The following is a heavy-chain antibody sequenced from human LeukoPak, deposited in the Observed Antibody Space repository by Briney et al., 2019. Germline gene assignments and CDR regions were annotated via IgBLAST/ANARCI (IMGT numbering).Heavy chain of an antibody. V-gene: IGHV1-69*04. D-gene: IGHD3-10*01. CDR2: IIPILGIA. Sequence: GGSLRLSCAASGFTFSSYAISWVRQAPGQGLEWMGRIIPILGIANYAQKFQGRVTITADKSTSTAYMELSSLRSEDTAVYYCARDYPPGDYGSGSPDYWGQGTLVTVSS. CDR1: GFTFSSYA. CDR3: ARDYPPGDYGSGSPDY. J-gene: IGHJ4*02.